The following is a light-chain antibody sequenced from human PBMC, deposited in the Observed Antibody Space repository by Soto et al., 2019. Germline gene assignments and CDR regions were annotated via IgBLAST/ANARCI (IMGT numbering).Light chain of an antibody. Sequence: QSGLKQPRSVSAGRGRNVTISCSGSSSNIGNNYVSWYQQLPGTAPKLLIYENNKRPSGIPDRFSGSKSGTSATLGITGLQTGDEADYYCGTWDSSLSAYVFGTGTKVTVL. CDR3: GTWDSSLSAYV. J-gene: IGLJ1*01. CDR2: ENN. V-gene: IGLV1-51*02. CDR1: SSNIGNNY.